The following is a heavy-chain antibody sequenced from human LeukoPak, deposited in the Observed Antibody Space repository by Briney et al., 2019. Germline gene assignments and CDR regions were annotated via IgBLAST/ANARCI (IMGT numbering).Heavy chain of an antibody. Sequence: SETLSLTCAVYGGSFSGYYWSWIRQPPGKGLEWVAEINDNGGTNYNPSLKSRVITSVDTSTNQFSLKMNSVTAADTAVYYCARKIASQGDNWFGPWGQGILVTVSS. CDR2: INDNGGT. CDR3: ARKIASQGDNWFGP. D-gene: IGHD2-2*01. J-gene: IGHJ5*02. CDR1: GGSFSGYY. V-gene: IGHV4-34*01.